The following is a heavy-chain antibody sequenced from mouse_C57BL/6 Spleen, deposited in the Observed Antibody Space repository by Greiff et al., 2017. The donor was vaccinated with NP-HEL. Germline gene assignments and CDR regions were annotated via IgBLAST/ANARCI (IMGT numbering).Heavy chain of an antibody. J-gene: IGHJ1*03. D-gene: IGHD2-1*01. CDR2: IDPSDSET. V-gene: IGHV1-52*01. Sequence: QVQLQQPGAELVRPGSSVKLSCKASGYTFTSYWMHWVKQRPIQGLEWIGNIDPSDSETHYNQKFKDKATLTVDKSSSTAYMQLSSLTSEDSAGYYCARGGNYRYFDVWGTGTTVTVSS. CDR1: GYTFTSYW. CDR3: ARGGNYRYFDV.